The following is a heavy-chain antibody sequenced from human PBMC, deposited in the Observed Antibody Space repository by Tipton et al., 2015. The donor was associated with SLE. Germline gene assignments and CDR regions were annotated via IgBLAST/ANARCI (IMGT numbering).Heavy chain of an antibody. Sequence: QSGPEVKKPGASVKVSCKASGYTFTGYYMHWVRQAPGQGLEWMGWISAYNGNTNYAQKLQGRVTMTRDTSISTAYMELSRLRSDDTAVYYCARGRPLSAAGNGKGYYFDYWGQGTLVTVSS. CDR1: GYTFTGYY. CDR2: ISAYNGNT. CDR3: ARGRPLSAAGNGKGYYFDY. D-gene: IGHD6-13*01. V-gene: IGHV1-2*02. J-gene: IGHJ4*02.